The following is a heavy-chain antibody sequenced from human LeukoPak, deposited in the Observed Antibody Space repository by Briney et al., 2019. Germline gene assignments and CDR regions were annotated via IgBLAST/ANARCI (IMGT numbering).Heavy chain of an antibody. Sequence: PGGSLRLSCAASGFIFSSFGMHWVRQAPGKGLEWVAFIWYDGTKKYFADSVQGRFTISRDNSKNTVTLQVSSLRADDTGVYYCVKDTGTAVADYFENWGQGALITVSS. J-gene: IGHJ4*02. CDR2: IWYDGTKK. CDR3: VKDTGTAVADYFEN. CDR1: GFIFSSFG. D-gene: IGHD6-19*01. V-gene: IGHV3-30*02.